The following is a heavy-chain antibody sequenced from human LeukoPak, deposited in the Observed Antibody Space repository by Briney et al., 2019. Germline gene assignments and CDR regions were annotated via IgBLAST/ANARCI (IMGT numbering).Heavy chain of an antibody. Sequence: GGSLRHSCSASGFTLRSYAMHWVRQAPGKGLEYVSAISSNGGSTYYADSVKGRFTISRDNSKNTLYLQMSSLRAEDTAVYYCVKDYNWNIFHYWGQGTLVSVSS. D-gene: IGHD1/OR15-1a*01. CDR1: GFTLRSYA. CDR2: ISSNGGST. V-gene: IGHV3-64D*09. J-gene: IGHJ4*02. CDR3: VKDYNWNIFHY.